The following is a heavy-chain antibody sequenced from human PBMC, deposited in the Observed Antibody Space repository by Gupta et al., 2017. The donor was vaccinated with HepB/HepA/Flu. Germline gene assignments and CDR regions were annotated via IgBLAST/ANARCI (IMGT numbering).Heavy chain of an antibody. CDR2: ISSNGGST. Sequence: EVQLVESGGGLVQPGGSLRLSCAASGFTFSSYAMHWVRQAPGKGLEYVSAISSNGGSTYYANSVKGRFTISRDNSKNTLYRQMGSLRAEDMAVYYCARSGQLWYYFDYWGQGTLVTVSS. J-gene: IGHJ4*02. CDR3: ARSGQLWYYFDY. CDR1: GFTFSSYA. V-gene: IGHV3-64*01. D-gene: IGHD5-18*01.